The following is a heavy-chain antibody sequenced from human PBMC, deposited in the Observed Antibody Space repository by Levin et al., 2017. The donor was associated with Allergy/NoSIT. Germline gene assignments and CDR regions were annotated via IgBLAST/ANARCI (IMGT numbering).Heavy chain of an antibody. CDR2: IYDTGRT. J-gene: IGHJ4*02. D-gene: IGHD1-14*01. CDR1: GHSISNSHW. Sequence: LRLSCGVSGHSISNSHWWGWIRQPPGKGLELIGYIYDTGRTYYNPSLKSRATMSLDTSKNQFSLQLDSVTALDTSVYYCATRKGNAVSFFDYWGQGMLVTVSS. CDR3: ATRKGNAVSFFDY. V-gene: IGHV4-28*01.